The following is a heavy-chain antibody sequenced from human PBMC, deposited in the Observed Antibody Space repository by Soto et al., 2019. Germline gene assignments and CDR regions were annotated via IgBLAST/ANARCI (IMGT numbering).Heavy chain of an antibody. V-gene: IGHV2-70*11. CDR3: ARTLSTVAGENWFDP. Sequence: GPTLVNPTQTLSLTCTFSGFSLSTSGMCVSWIRQPPGKALEWLARIDWDDDKYYSTSLKTRLTISKDTSKNQVVLTMTNMDPVDTATYYCARTLSTVAGENWFDPWGQGTLVTVSS. CDR2: IDWDDDK. J-gene: IGHJ5*02. D-gene: IGHD6-19*01. CDR1: GFSLSTSGMC.